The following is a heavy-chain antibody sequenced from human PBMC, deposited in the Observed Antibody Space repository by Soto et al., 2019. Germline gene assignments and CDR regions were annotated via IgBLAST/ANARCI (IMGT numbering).Heavy chain of an antibody. CDR1: GGSISSGNNY. Sequence: QVQLQESGPGLVKPSQTLSLTCTVSGGSISSGNNYWSWIRQHPGKGLEWIGYIYYSGSTYYNPSLKSRVTISVDTSKNQFTLKLSSVTAADTAVYYCARTSYDSSGTAADPWGQGTLVTVSS. CDR3: ARTSYDSSGTAADP. V-gene: IGHV4-31*03. J-gene: IGHJ5*02. D-gene: IGHD3-22*01. CDR2: IYYSGST.